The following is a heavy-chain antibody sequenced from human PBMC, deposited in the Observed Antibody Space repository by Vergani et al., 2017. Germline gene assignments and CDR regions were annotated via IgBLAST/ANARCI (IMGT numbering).Heavy chain of an antibody. J-gene: IGHJ2*01. CDR1: GGSFSGYY. D-gene: IGHD2-2*01. Sequence: QLQLQQWGAGLLKPSETLSLTCAVYGGSFSGYYWSWIRQPPGKGLEWIGEINHSGSTNYNPSLKSRVTISVDTSKNQFSLKLSSVTAADTAVYYCARGGYCSSTSCYWYFDLWGRGTLVTVSS. V-gene: IGHV4-34*01. CDR3: ARGGYCSSTSCYWYFDL. CDR2: INHSGST.